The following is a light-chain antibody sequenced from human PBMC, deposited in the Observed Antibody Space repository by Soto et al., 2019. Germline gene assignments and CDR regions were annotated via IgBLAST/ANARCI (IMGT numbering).Light chain of an antibody. V-gene: IGLV2-11*01. J-gene: IGLJ2*01. CDR2: NAS. Sequence: QLVLTQPRSVSGSPGQSITMSCTGISSDVGGYNYVSWYQQHPGKAPKLIIFNASERPSGVPDRFSGSKSGNTASLAISGLQAEDEADYYCCSYRDTDVLFGGGTQLTVL. CDR3: CSYRDTDVL. CDR1: SSDVGGYNY.